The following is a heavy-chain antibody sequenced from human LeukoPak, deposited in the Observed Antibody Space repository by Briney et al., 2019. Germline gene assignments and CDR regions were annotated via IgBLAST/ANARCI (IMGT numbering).Heavy chain of an antibody. Sequence: SETLSLTCTVSGGSISSGSYYWSWIRQPAGKGLEWIGRIYTSGSTNYNPSLKSRVTISVDTSKNQFSLKLSSVTAADTAVYYCARQPFCSSTSCYLAGYYYYMDVWGKGTTVTVSS. CDR2: IYTSGST. D-gene: IGHD2-2*01. CDR3: ARQPFCSSTSCYLAGYYYYMDV. V-gene: IGHV4-61*02. J-gene: IGHJ6*03. CDR1: GGSISSGSYY.